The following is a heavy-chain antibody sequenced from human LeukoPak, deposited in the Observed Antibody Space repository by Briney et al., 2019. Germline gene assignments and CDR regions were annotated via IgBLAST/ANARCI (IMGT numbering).Heavy chain of an antibody. CDR2: IYHSGST. J-gene: IGHJ4*02. CDR3: ARDQVTFDYGVRYLDY. Sequence: KPSQTLSLTCTVSGGSISSGGYYWSWIRQPPGKGLEWIGYIYHSGSTYYNPSLKSRVTISVDRSKNQFSLKLSSVTAADTAVYYCARDQVTFDYGVRYLDYWGQGTLVTVSS. V-gene: IGHV4-30-2*01. D-gene: IGHD4-17*01. CDR1: GGSISSGGYY.